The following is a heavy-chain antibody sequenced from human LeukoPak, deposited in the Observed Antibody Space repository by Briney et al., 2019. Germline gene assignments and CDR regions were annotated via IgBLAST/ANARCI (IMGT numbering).Heavy chain of an antibody. D-gene: IGHD5-18*01. CDR1: GGSLSGYY. CDR3: ARGRGDSSPYMGGFYYFDS. J-gene: IGHJ4*02. CDR2: INHSGSA. Sequence: SETLSLTFTVYGGSLSGYYWSWIRQTPGKGLEWIGEINHSGSAKYIPSLKSRVTISVDTSRNQFSLDLTSVTAADTAVYYCARGRGDSSPYMGGFYYFDSWGQGSLVTVSS. V-gene: IGHV4-34*01.